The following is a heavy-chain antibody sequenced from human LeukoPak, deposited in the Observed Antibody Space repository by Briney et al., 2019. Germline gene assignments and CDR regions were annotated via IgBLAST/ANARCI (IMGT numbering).Heavy chain of an antibody. CDR2: IDHSGST. J-gene: IGHJ5*02. Sequence: SETLSLTCAVYGGSFSGYYWSWIRQPPGKGLEWIGEIDHSGSTNYIPSLKSRVTISVDTSKNQFSLKLSSVTAADTAVYYCAAKSAHYYDSSGYYLNWFDPWGQRTLVTVSS. CDR1: GGSFSGYY. D-gene: IGHD3-22*01. CDR3: AAKSAHYYDSSGYYLNWFDP. V-gene: IGHV4-34*01.